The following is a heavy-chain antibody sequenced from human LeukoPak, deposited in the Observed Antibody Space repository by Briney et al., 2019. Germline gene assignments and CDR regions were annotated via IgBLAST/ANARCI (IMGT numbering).Heavy chain of an antibody. CDR3: ARDPRYCSGGSCTTFDY. V-gene: IGHV1-2*02. J-gene: IGHJ4*02. CDR2: INPNSGGT. D-gene: IGHD2-15*01. CDR1: GYTFTGYY. Sequence: ASVKVSCKASGYTFTGYYMHWVRQAPGQGLEWMGWINPNSGGTNYAQKFQGRVTMTRDTSISTAYMELSRLRSDDTAVYYCARDPRYCSGGSCTTFDYWGQGTLVTVSS.